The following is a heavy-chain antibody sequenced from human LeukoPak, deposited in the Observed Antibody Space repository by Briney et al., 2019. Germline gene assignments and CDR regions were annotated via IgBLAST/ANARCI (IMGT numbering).Heavy chain of an antibody. CDR3: ARRARGPSSSNYFDY. Sequence: SVTLSLTCAVYGGPYSVYYWSWIPHSPGKGVEWIGEINHSGSTNYYPSLKSRVTISVDTSKNQFSLKLSSVTAADTAVYYCARRARGPSSSNYFDYWGQGTLVTVSS. V-gene: IGHV4-34*01. D-gene: IGHD1-26*01. CDR1: GGPYSVYY. CDR2: INHSGST. J-gene: IGHJ4*02.